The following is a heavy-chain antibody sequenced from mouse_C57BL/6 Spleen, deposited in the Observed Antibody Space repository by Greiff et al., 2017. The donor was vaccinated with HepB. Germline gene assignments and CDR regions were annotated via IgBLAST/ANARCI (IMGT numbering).Heavy chain of an antibody. D-gene: IGHD1-1*01. J-gene: IGHJ4*01. CDR3: ARGGSSLYYAMDY. V-gene: IGHV1-55*01. CDR1: GYTFTSYW. Sequence: QVQLQQPGAELVKPGASVKMSCKASGYTFTSYWITWVKQRPGQGLEWIGDIYPGSGSTNYNEKFKSKATLTVDTSSSTAYMQLSSLTSEDSAVYYCARGGSSLYYAMDYWGQGTSVTVSS. CDR2: IYPGSGST.